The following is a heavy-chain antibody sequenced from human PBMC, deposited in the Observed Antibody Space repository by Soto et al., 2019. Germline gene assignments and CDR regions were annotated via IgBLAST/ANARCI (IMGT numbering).Heavy chain of an antibody. J-gene: IGHJ6*03. D-gene: IGHD3-10*01. V-gene: IGHV3-23*01. CDR3: AKSGPRFGELGPRGGAMDV. CDR2: ISGSAGST. Sequence: GGSLRLSCAASGFTFDRNAMSWVRQAPGKGLEWVSAISGSAGSTYYADSVKGRFTISRDNSKNTLYLQMNSLRADDTAVYYCAKSGPRFGELGPRGGAMDVWGKGTTVTVSS. CDR1: GFTFDRNA.